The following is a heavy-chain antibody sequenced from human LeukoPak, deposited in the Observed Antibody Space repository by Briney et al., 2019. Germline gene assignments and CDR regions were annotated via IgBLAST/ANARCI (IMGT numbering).Heavy chain of an antibody. CDR3: ARIYSSSSLDY. CDR1: GGSISSYY. J-gene: IGHJ4*02. V-gene: IGHV4-59*08. CDR2: IYYSGST. D-gene: IGHD6-13*01. Sequence: PSETLSLTCTVSGGSISSYYWSWIRQPPGKGLEWIGYIYYSGSTNYDPSLKSRVTISVDTSKNQFSPKLSSVTAADTAVYYCARIYSSSSLDYWGQGTLVTVSS.